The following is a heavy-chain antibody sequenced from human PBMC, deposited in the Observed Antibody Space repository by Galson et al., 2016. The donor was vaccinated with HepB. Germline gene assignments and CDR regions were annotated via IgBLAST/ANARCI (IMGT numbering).Heavy chain of an antibody. J-gene: IGHJ5*02. CDR3: ARLLPRRFLQWGGDWFDP. Sequence: ETLSLTCTVSGDSVSSGSYYWTWIRQPPGKGLEWIGYIYYNGNTNYNPAPKSRVTISVATSKNQFYLKLTPVTAADTAVYYCARLLPRRFLQWGGDWFDPWGQGTLVTVSS. CDR2: IYYNGNT. CDR1: GDSVSSGSYY. D-gene: IGHD3-3*01. V-gene: IGHV4-61*01.